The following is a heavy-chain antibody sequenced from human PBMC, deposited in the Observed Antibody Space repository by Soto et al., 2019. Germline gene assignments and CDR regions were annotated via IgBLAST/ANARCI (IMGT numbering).Heavy chain of an antibody. CDR1: GGTFSSYA. D-gene: IGHD5-18*01. CDR2: IIPIFGTA. J-gene: IGHJ4*02. V-gene: IGHV1-69*12. Sequence: QVQLVQSGAEVKKPGSSVKVSCKASGGTFSSYAISWVRQAPGQGLEWMGGIIPIFGTANYAQKFQGRVTITADESTSXAYMELSSLRSEDTAVYYCARTTVDTAMVSYYFDYWGQGTLVTVSS. CDR3: ARTTVDTAMVSYYFDY.